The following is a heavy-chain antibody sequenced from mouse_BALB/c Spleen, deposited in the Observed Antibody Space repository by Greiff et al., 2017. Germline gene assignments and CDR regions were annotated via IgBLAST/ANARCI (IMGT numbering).Heavy chain of an antibody. D-gene: IGHD2-10*02. V-gene: IGHV1S135*01. Sequence: EVQPQQSGPELDKPGASVKISRKASGYPLTGYNMNGVKQSNGKSLEWIGNIDPYYGGTSYNQKFKGKATLTVDKSSSTTYVQLKSLTSEDSAVYYCAEGYGFDYWGQGTTLTVSS. CDR2: IDPYYGGT. J-gene: IGHJ2*01. CDR1: GYPLTGYN. CDR3: AEGYGFDY.